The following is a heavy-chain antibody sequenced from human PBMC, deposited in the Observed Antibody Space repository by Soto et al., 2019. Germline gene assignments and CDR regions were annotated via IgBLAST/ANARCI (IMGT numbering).Heavy chain of an antibody. CDR3: AKDPEPYTVTTLHY. CDR2: ISGSGGST. CDR1: GFTFSSYA. Sequence: GGSLRLSCAASGFTFSSYAMSWVRQAPGKGLEWVSAISGSGGSTYYADSVKGRFTISRDNSKNTLYLQMNSLRAEDTAVYYCAKDPEPYTVTTLHYWGQGTLVTVSS. V-gene: IGHV3-23*01. J-gene: IGHJ4*02. D-gene: IGHD4-17*01.